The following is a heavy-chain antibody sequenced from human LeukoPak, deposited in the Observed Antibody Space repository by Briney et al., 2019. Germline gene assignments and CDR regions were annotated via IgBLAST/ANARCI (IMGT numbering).Heavy chain of an antibody. CDR3: ARAKRGYSGYDFTEVIDY. D-gene: IGHD5-12*01. CDR2: ISAYNGNT. V-gene: IGHV1-18*04. Sequence: ASVKVSCKASGYTFTSYGISWVRQAPGQGLEWMGWISAYNGNTNYAQKLQGRVTMTTDTSTSTAYMELRSLRSDDTAVYYCARAKRGYSGYDFTEVIDYWGQGTLVTASS. J-gene: IGHJ4*02. CDR1: GYTFTSYG.